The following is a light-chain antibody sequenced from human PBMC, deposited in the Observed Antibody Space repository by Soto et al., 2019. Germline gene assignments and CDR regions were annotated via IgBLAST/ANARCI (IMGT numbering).Light chain of an antibody. Sequence: DIRMTQSPSTLSASLGDRVTISCRASRNIDSWLAWYQQRPGGIPQLLIFSASNLQNGVPSRFSGSGSGTDFTLTINDLQPDDFATYYCQQFHSSSLTFGQGTRVDMK. CDR3: QQFHSSSLT. J-gene: IGKJ1*01. V-gene: IGKV1-5*03. CDR1: RNIDSW. CDR2: SAS.